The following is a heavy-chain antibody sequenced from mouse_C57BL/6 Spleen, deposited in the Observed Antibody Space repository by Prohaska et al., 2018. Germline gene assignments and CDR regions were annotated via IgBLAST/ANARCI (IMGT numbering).Heavy chain of an antibody. D-gene: IGHD1-3*01. CDR3: ARGSSWYFDV. Sequence: QIQLVQSGPELKKPGETVKISCKASGYTFTTYGMSWVKQAPGTGLKWMGWINTYSGVPTYADDFKGRFAFSLETSASTAYLQINNLKNEDTATYFCARGSSWYFDVWGTGTTVTVSS. V-gene: IGHV9-3*01. J-gene: IGHJ1*03. CDR2: INTYSGVP. CDR1: GYTFTTYG.